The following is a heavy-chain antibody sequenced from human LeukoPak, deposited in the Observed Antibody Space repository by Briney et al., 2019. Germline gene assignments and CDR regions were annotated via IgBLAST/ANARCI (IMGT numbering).Heavy chain of an antibody. CDR2: ISYDGSNK. CDR1: GFTFSSYG. CDR3: ASTQ. J-gene: IGHJ4*02. V-gene: IGHV3-30*03. Sequence: GRSLRLSCAASGFTFSSYGMHWVRQAPGKGLEWVAVISYDGSNKYYADSVKGRFTISRDNSKNTLYLQTNSLRAEDTAVYYCASTQGGQGTLVTVSS.